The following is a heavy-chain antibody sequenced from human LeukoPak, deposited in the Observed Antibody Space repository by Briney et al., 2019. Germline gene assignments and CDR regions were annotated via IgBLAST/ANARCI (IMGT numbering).Heavy chain of an antibody. V-gene: IGHV1-69*13. CDR3: ARKLRLGGNWFDP. J-gene: IGHJ5*02. Sequence: ASVKVSCKTSGGTFTSYAITWVRQAPGQGLEWMGKIIPISGTTNYAQKFQGRVTFTADESTSTAYMELSSLRSEDTALYFCARKLRLGGNWFDPWGQGTLVTVSS. CDR1: GGTFTSYA. CDR2: IIPISGTT. D-gene: IGHD1-26*01.